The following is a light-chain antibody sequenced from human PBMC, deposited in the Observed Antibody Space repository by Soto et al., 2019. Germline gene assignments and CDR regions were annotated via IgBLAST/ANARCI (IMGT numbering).Light chain of an antibody. CDR1: TGAVTSGHY. Sequence: QTVVTQEPSLTVSPGGTVTLTCGSSTGAVTSGHYPCWLQQKPGQAPRALIYDTSNTHSWTPARFSGSLLGGKAALTLSGAQPEDEAEYYCLLSYPGSCVFGAGTKLTVL. CDR3: LLSYPGSCV. J-gene: IGLJ1*01. V-gene: IGLV7-46*01. CDR2: DTS.